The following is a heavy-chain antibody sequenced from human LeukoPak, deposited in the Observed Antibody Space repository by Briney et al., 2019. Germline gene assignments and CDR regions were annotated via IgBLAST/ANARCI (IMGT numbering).Heavy chain of an antibody. D-gene: IGHD6-6*01. Sequence: SVKVSCKASGGTFSSYAISWVRQAPGQGLEWMGRIIPILGIANYAQKFQGRVTITADKSTSTAYMELSSLRAEDTALYYCAKDTAEYSSSFDYWGQGTLVTVSS. CDR1: GGTFSSYA. CDR3: AKDTAEYSSSFDY. CDR2: IIPILGIA. V-gene: IGHV1-69*04. J-gene: IGHJ4*02.